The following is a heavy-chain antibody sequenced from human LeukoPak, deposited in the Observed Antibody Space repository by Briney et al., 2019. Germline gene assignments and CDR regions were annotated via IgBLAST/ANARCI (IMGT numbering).Heavy chain of an antibody. D-gene: IGHD3-10*01. CDR1: GFTFTNYW. CDR2: INSDGGTT. CDR3: GRDRGALDY. V-gene: IGHV3-74*01. Sequence: GGSLRLSCAASGFTFTNYWMHWVRQAPGKGLVWVSRINSDGGTTRYADSVRGRFTIPRDNAKNTLHLQMNSLKAEDTGVYYCGRDRGALDYWGQGTLVTVSS. J-gene: IGHJ4*02.